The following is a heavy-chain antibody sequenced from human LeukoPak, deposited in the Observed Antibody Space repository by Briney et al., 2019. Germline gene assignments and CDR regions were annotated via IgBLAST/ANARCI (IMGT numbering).Heavy chain of an antibody. Sequence: GRSLRLSCAASGFTFSSYAMSWVRQAPGKGLEWVSAISGSGGSTYYADSVKGRFTISRDSSKNTLFLHMNTLRAEDTAIYYCAKDRTVGASYWYFDLWGRGTLVTVSS. D-gene: IGHD1-26*01. CDR2: ISGSGGST. V-gene: IGHV3-23*01. J-gene: IGHJ2*01. CDR1: GFTFSSYA. CDR3: AKDRTVGASYWYFDL.